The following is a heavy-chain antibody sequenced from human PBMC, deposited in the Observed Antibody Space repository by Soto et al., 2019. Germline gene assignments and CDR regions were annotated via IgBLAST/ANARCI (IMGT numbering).Heavy chain of an antibody. CDR3: AREGEGSSSWYWFDP. Sequence: SETLSLTCTVSGGSISSGGYYWSWIRQHPGKGLEWIGYIYYSGSTYYNPSLKSRVTISVDTSKNQFSLKLSSVTAADTTVYYCAREGEGSSSWYWFDPWGQGTLVTVAS. V-gene: IGHV4-31*03. J-gene: IGHJ5*02. CDR2: IYYSGST. D-gene: IGHD6-13*01. CDR1: GGSISSGGYY.